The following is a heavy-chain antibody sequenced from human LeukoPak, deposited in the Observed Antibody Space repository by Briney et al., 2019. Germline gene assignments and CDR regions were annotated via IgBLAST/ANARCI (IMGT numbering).Heavy chain of an antibody. Sequence: GGSLRLSWAASGFTVRDSGIRWVRQAPGGGLVWVSRIKGDGSSTTSADSVQGRFTISRDNAKTTLYLHTHSLRAEDTAVYYCSRDSWSSCGGDCYSGLDVWGQGTTVTVSS. CDR2: IKGDGSST. V-gene: IGHV3-74*01. J-gene: IGHJ6*02. D-gene: IGHD2-21*02. CDR1: GFTVRDSG. CDR3: SRDSWSSCGGDCYSGLDV.